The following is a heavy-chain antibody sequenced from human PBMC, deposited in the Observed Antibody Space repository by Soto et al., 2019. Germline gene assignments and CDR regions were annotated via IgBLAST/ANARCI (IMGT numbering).Heavy chain of an antibody. Sequence: QVQLVQSGAEVKKPGSSVKLSCKASGGTFSSYTISWVRQAPGQGLEWMGRIIPILGIANYAQKFQGRVTITADKSTSTAYMELSRLRSEDTVGYYCAGDCSGGSCYSFLSWFAPWGQGTLVTVSS. CDR3: AGDCSGGSCYSFLSWFAP. J-gene: IGHJ5*02. D-gene: IGHD2-15*01. CDR2: IIPILGIA. CDR1: GGTFSSYT. V-gene: IGHV1-69*08.